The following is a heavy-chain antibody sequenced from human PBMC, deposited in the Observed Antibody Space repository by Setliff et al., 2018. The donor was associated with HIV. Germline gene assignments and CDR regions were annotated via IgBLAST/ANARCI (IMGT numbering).Heavy chain of an antibody. CDR3: AMFSSSSG. D-gene: IGHD6-6*01. CDR1: GFTFSRYW. J-gene: IGHJ4*02. V-gene: IGHV3-74*01. Sequence: GVSLRLSCAASGFTFSRYWMHWVRQALGQGLVWVSGINNDTTTTTYADSVKGRFSISRDNAKNTLYLQMNGLRGDDTAVYYCAMFSSSSGWGQGTQVTVSS. CDR2: INNDTTTT.